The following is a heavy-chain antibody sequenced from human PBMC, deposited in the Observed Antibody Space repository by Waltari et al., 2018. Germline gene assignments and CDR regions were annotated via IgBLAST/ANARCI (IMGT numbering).Heavy chain of an antibody. V-gene: IGHV3-23*04. J-gene: IGHJ4*02. CDR3: AKDVYPHYFDY. CDR1: GFTFSSYV. CDR2: ISGGGGST. D-gene: IGHD3-16*02. Sequence: EVQLVESGGGLVQPGGSLRLSCAASGFTFSSYVMSWVRQAPGKGLEWVSAISGGGGSTYYADCVTGRFTISRDNSKNTLYLQMNSLRAEDTAVYYCAKDVYPHYFDYWGQGTLVTVSS.